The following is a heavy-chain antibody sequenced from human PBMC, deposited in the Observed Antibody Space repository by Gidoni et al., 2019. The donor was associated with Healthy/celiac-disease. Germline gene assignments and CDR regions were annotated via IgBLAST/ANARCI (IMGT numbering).Heavy chain of an antibody. CDR3: ARDTVYGDYGGYYYYGMDV. Sequence: EVQLVESGGGLIQPGGSLRLSCAASGFTVSSNYMSWVRQAPGKGLEWVSVIYSGGSTYHADSVKGRFTISRDNSKNTLYLQMNSLRAEDTAVYYCARDTVYGDYGGYYYYGMDVWGQGTTVTVSS. CDR1: GFTVSSNY. CDR2: IYSGGST. J-gene: IGHJ6*02. V-gene: IGHV3-53*01. D-gene: IGHD4-17*01.